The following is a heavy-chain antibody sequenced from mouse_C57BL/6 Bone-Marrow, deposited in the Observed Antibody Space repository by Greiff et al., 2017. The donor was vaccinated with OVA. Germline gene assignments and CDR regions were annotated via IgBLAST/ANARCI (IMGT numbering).Heavy chain of an antibody. D-gene: IGHD3-2*02. CDR1: GYTFTDYE. CDR2: IDPETGGT. V-gene: IGHV1-15*01. CDR3: TRCESDNSGWSD. Sequence: QVQLQQSGAELVRPGASVTLSCKASGYTFTDYEMHWVKQTPVHGLEWIGTIDPETGGTAYNHKVKGRVIMSRDKASSTAYMELRRQTSEDSTDYYCTRCESDNSGWSDWGKGPTLSV. J-gene: IGHJ2*01.